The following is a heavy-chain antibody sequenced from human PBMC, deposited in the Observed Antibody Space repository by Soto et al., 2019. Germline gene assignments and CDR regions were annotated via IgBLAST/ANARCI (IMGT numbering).Heavy chain of an antibody. CDR1: GFSFSSFA. V-gene: IGHV3-23*01. J-gene: IGHJ6*02. D-gene: IGHD2-8*01. CDR3: AKTRGAMIYAISVYGMDV. CDR2: ISGSADST. Sequence: EVQLLESGGGFIHPGGSLRLSCAAPGFSFSSFAMNWVRQAPGKGLEWVSIISGSADSTFYADSVKGRFTISRDNSKSTLYLQINSLRAEDTAVYYCAKTRGAMIYAISVYGMDVWGQGTTVTVSS.